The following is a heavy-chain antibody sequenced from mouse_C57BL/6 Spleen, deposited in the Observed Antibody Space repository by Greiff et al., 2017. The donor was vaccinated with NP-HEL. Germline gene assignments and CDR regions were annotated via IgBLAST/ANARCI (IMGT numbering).Heavy chain of an antibody. D-gene: IGHD2-12*01. CDR2: IYPGSGNT. CDR1: GYTFTDYY. CDR3: ARYEDFDY. J-gene: IGHJ2*01. Sequence: QVQLKESGAELVRPGASVKLSCKASGYTFTDYYINWVKQRPGQGLEWIARIYPGSGNTYYNEKFKGKATLTAEKSSSTAYMQLSSLTSEDSAVYFCARYEDFDYWGQGTTLTVSS. V-gene: IGHV1-76*01.